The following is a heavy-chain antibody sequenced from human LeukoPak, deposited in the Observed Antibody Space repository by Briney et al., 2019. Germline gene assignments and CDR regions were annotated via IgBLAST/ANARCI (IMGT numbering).Heavy chain of an antibody. CDR3: ARHAPLLWFGELLSSFDY. D-gene: IGHD3-10*01. Sequence: PSETLSLTCAVYGGSFSGYYWSWIRQPPGKGLEWIGEINHSGSTNYNPSLKSRVTISVDTSKNQFSLKLSSVTAADTTVYYCARHAPLLWFGELLSSFDYWGQGTLVTVSS. CDR1: GGSFSGYY. V-gene: IGHV4-34*01. J-gene: IGHJ4*02. CDR2: INHSGST.